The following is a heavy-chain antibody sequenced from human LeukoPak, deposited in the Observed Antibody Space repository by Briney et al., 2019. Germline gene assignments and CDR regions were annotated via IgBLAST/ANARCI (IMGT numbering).Heavy chain of an antibody. J-gene: IGHJ4*02. CDR3: ARHIQGANVCDY. Sequence: PSETLSLTCTVSGGSVSSGSYSWDWIRQPPGKGLEWIGSNQFRGRTYYNPSLKSRITISVDTSKSQFSLRLSSVTAADTALYYCARHIQGANVCDYWGQGTLVTVPS. CDR1: GGSVSSGSYS. D-gene: IGHD2-21*01. V-gene: IGHV4-39*01. CDR2: NQFRGRT.